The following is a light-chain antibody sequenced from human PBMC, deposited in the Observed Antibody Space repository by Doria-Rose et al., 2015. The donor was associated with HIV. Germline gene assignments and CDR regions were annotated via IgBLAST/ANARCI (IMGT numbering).Light chain of an antibody. CDR2: AAS. V-gene: IGKV3-15*01. CDR1: QSVSTD. Sequence: TQSPETLSVSPGESATLSCRASQSVSTDLAWYQHKPGQAPRLLIWAASTRPTGIPARFSGSGSGTEFTLTISSLQSEDFAIYCCHQYNNWPTFGQGTRLDIK. J-gene: IGKJ5*01. CDR3: HQYNNWPT.